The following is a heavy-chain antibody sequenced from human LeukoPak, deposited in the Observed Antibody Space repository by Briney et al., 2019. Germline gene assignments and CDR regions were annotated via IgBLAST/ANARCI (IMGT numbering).Heavy chain of an antibody. CDR2: INHSGST. J-gene: IGHJ3*02. Sequence: SETLSLTCAAYGGSFSGYYWSWIRQPPGKGLEWIGEINHSGSTNYNPSLKSRVTISVDTSKNQFSLQLNSVTPEDTAVYYCARDRCSSTSCTRAFDIWGQGTMVTVSS. V-gene: IGHV4-34*01. CDR1: GGSFSGYY. CDR3: ARDRCSSTSCTRAFDI. D-gene: IGHD2-2*01.